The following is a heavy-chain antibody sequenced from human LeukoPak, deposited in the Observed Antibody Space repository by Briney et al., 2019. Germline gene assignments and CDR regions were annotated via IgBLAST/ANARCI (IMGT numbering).Heavy chain of an antibody. CDR2: ISASGNT. D-gene: IGHD2-21*02. CDR3: ARQGVATAIDY. CDR1: GGSISNYY. J-gene: IGHJ4*02. V-gene: IGHV4-4*07. Sequence: SETLSLTCTVSGGSISNYYWSWIRQPAGKGLEWIGRISASGNTNYNPSLKSRVTMSVDTSMNLFALKLSSVTAADTAVYYCARQGVATAIDYWGQGALVTVSS.